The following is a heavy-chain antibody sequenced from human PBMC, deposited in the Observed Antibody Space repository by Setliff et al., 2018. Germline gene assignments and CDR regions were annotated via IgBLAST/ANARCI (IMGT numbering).Heavy chain of an antibody. J-gene: IGHJ5*02. CDR1: SGSVSNSGFF. V-gene: IGHV4-39*01. CDR2: IYDSGSS. CDR3: GRGFSRIEGWGNWFDP. Sequence: SETLSLTCTVSSGSVSNSGFFWGWLRQAPGKGLEWIGNIYDSGSSNYNASLKSRLIITRDTSKNQISLKLTSVTAADTAVYYCGRGFSRIEGWGNWFDPWGQGILVTVSS. D-gene: IGHD2-15*01.